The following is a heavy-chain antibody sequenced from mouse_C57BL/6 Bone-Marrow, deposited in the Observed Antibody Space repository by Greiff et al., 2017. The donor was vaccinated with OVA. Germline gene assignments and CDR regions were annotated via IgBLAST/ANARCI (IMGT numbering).Heavy chain of an antibody. CDR3: ARMYGSSYDWFAY. Sequence: VQLQQSGPELVKPGASVKISCKASGYTFTSYWMHWVKQRPGRGLEWIGRIDPNSGGTKYNEKFKSKATLTVDKPSSTAYMQLSSLTSEDSAVYFCARMYGSSYDWFAYWGQGTLVTVSA. CDR2: IDPNSGGT. CDR1: GYTFTSYW. V-gene: IGHV1-62-3*01. D-gene: IGHD1-1*01. J-gene: IGHJ3*01.